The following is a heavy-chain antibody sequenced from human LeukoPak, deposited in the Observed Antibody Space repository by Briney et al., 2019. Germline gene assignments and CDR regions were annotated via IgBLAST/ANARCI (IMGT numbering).Heavy chain of an antibody. CDR2: ISFDGRNE. CDR1: GFTFSQYA. D-gene: IGHD3/OR15-3a*01. CDR3: ARDGPPWTGYYTNYWYFDV. Sequence: GGSLRLSCAASGFTFSQYAMHWVRQAPGKGLEWLAVISFDGRNEYYTDFVKGRFTISRDNSKNTVDLQMDSLRPDDTAVYYCARDGPPWTGYYTNYWYFDVWGRGTQLIVSS. J-gene: IGHJ2*01. V-gene: IGHV3-30*04.